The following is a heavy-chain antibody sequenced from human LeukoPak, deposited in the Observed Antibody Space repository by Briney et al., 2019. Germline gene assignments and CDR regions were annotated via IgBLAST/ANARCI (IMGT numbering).Heavy chain of an antibody. CDR2: VTSSGDRT. J-gene: IGHJ4*02. D-gene: IGHD3-9*01. CDR1: GFTFSSSA. CDR3: AKDLRYFDWLEYYFDY. V-gene: IGHV3-23*01. Sequence: GGSLRLSCAASGFTFSSSAMNWVRRAPGKGLEWVSTVTSSGDRTYYTDSVKGRFTISRDNSKNTLYLQMNSLRAEDTAVYYCAKDLRYFDWLEYYFDYWGQGTLVTVSS.